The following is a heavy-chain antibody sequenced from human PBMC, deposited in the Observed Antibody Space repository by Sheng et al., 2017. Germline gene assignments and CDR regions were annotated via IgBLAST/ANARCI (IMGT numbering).Heavy chain of an antibody. V-gene: IGHV4-34*01. CDR2: INHSGST. D-gene: IGHD3-10*01. Sequence: QVQLQQWGAGLLKPSETLSLTCAVYGGSFSGYYWSWIRQPPGKGLEWIGEINHSGSTNYNPSLKSRVTISVDTSKNHFSLKLSSVTAADTAVYYCARRMVRGVIIRWFDPWGQGTLVTVSS. CDR1: GGSFSGYY. CDR3: ARRMVRGVIIRWFDP. J-gene: IGHJ5*02.